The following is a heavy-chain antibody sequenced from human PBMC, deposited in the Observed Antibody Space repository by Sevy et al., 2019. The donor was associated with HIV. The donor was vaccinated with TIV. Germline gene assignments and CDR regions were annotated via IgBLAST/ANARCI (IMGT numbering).Heavy chain of an antibody. CDR2: ISSSNSYI. J-gene: IGHJ3*02. CDR1: GFTFSSYS. V-gene: IGHV3-21*01. D-gene: IGHD1-26*01. Sequence: GGSLRLSCAASGFTFSSYSMNWVRQAPGKGLEWVSSISSSNSYIYYADSVKGRFTISRDNAKNSLYLQMNSLRAEDTAVYYCARDGKIDAFDIWGQGTMVTVSS. CDR3: ARDGKIDAFDI.